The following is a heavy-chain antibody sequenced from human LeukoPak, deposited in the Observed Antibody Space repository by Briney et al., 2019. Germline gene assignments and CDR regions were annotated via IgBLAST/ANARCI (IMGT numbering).Heavy chain of an antibody. CDR3: ARGDGYNFFDS. V-gene: IGHV3-66*01. CDR2: IYIDGNT. J-gene: IGHJ4*03. Sequence: PGGSLRPSRAASGFTFSTNAMSWVRQAPGKGLEWVSFIYIDGNTYYADSVRGRFTISRDNSKNTLYLQMNSLRAEDTAVYYCARGDGYNFFDSWGQGTTVTVSS. D-gene: IGHD5-24*01. CDR1: GFTFSTNA.